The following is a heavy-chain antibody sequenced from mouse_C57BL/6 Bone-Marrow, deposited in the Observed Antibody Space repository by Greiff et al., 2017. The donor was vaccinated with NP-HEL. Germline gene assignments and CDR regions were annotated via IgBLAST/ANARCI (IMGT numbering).Heavy chain of an antibody. CDR1: GYAFSSSW. J-gene: IGHJ3*01. V-gene: IGHV1-82*01. CDR2: IYPGDGDT. CDR3: ERGRGFAY. Sequence: QVQLQQSGPELVKPGASVKISCKASGYAFSSSWMNWVKQRPGKGLEWIGRIYPGDGDTNYNGKFKGKATLTADKSCSTAYMQLSSLTCEESAVYFCERGRGFAYWGQGTLVPVSA.